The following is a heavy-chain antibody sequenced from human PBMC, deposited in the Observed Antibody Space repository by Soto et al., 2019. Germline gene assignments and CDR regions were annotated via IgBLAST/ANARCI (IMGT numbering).Heavy chain of an antibody. CDR3: ARDLFPAVAGQNSFDY. Sequence: ASVKVSCKTSGYVFTSYGISWVRQAPGQGLEWMGWISAYNGNTNYAQKLQGRVTMTTDTSTSTAYMELRSLRSDDTAVYYCARDLFPAVAGQNSFDYWGQGTLVTVSS. J-gene: IGHJ4*02. CDR1: GYVFTSYG. V-gene: IGHV1-18*04. D-gene: IGHD6-19*01. CDR2: ISAYNGNT.